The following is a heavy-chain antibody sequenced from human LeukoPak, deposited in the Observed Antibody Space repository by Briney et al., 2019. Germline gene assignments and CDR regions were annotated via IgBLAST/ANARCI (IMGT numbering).Heavy chain of an antibody. V-gene: IGHV4-61*02. D-gene: IGHD3-10*01. CDR3: ARDGLDYSGSGSYLDY. J-gene: IGHJ4*02. Sequence: PSETLSLTCTVSGYAITSGGFSWNWIRQPAGKGPEWIGRIYTSGATNYNPSLKSRITMSIDTSKNQFSLTLSSVTAADTAVYYCARDGLDYSGSGSYLDYWGQGTLVSVSS. CDR2: IYTSGAT. CDR1: GYAITSGGFS.